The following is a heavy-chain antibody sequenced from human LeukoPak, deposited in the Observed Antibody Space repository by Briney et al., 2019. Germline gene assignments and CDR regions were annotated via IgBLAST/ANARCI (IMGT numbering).Heavy chain of an antibody. J-gene: IGHJ5*02. Sequence: GESLKISCKGSGYSFTSYWIGWVRQMPGKGLEWMGIIYPGDSDTRYSPSFQGQVTISADKSISTAYLQWSSLKASDTAMYYCARLQGSYSSSPGWFDPWGQGTLVTVSS. CDR1: GYSFTSYW. CDR3: ARLQGSYSSSPGWFDP. D-gene: IGHD6-6*01. V-gene: IGHV5-51*01. CDR2: IYPGDSDT.